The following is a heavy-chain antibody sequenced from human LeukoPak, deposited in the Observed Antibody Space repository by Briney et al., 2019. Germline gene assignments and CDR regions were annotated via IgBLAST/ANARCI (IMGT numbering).Heavy chain of an antibody. D-gene: IGHD2-2*02. CDR2: IYYSGGT. J-gene: IGHJ5*02. V-gene: IGHV4-31*03. Sequence: SETLSLTCTVSGGSISSGGYYWSWIRQHPGKGLEWTGYIYYSGGTYYNPSLKSRVTISVGTSKNQFSLKLSSVTAADTAVYYCARYIVVVPAAIGWFDPWGQGTLVTVSS. CDR3: ARYIVVVPAAIGWFDP. CDR1: GGSISSGGYY.